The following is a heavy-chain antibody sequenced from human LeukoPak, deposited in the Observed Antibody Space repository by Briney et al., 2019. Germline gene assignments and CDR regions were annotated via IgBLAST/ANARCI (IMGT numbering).Heavy chain of an antibody. J-gene: IGHJ4*02. D-gene: IGHD3-22*01. Sequence: ASVKVSCKASGYTFTSYAMNWVRQAPGQGPEWMGWINTNTGNPTYAQGFTGRFVFSLDTSVSTAYLQISSLKAEDTAVYYCARGPGLLYDSSGYHDFDYWGQGTLVTVSS. CDR1: GYTFTSYA. CDR2: INTNTGNP. V-gene: IGHV7-4-1*02. CDR3: ARGPGLLYDSSGYHDFDY.